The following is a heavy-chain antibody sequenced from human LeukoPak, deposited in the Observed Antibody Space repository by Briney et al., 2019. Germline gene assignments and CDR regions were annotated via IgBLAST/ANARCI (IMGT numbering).Heavy chain of an antibody. V-gene: IGHV1-2*02. D-gene: IGHD3-22*01. Sequence: ASVKLSCKASGYTFTGHYIHWVRHAPGQGPEWMGWINPNSGGTNYAQKFQGRVTMTRDTSISTAYMEVSSLRSDDTAVYYCARSYSDDSSGYYGAKWGQGTLVTVSS. J-gene: IGHJ4*02. CDR1: GYTFTGHY. CDR2: INPNSGGT. CDR3: ARSYSDDSSGYYGAK.